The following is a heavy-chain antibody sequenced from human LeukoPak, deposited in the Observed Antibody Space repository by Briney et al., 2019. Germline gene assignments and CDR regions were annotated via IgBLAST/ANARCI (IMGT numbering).Heavy chain of an antibody. CDR2: IIPIFGTA. D-gene: IGHD2-2*01. V-gene: IGHV1-69*13. J-gene: IGHJ4*02. CDR1: GGTFSSYA. CDR3: ASRLYCSNTRCRNFPFAY. Sequence: SVKVSCKASGGTFSSYAINWVRQAPGLGLEWMGGIIPIFGTANYAQKFQDRVTITADESTSTAYMELSSLRSEDTAIYYCASRLYCSNTRCRNFPFAYWGQGTLVTVSS.